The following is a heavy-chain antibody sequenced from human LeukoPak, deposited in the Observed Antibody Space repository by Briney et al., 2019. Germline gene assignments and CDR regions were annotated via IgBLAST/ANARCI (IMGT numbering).Heavy chain of an antibody. J-gene: IGHJ4*02. Sequence: GGSLRLSCAASGFTVSSNYMSWVRQAPGKGLEWVSVIYSGGSTYYADSVKGRFTISRDNSKNTVDLQMNSLRVEDTAVYYCAKGRGSSTYTFDYWGQGTLVTGSS. CDR3: AKGRGSSTYTFDY. CDR1: GFTVSSNY. CDR2: IYSGGST. D-gene: IGHD3-16*01. V-gene: IGHV3-53*01.